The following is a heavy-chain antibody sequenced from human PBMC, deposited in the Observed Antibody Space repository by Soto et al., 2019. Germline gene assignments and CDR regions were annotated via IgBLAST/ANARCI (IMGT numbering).Heavy chain of an antibody. Sequence: QTLSLTCAISGDSVSSNSAACNWIRHSPSRGLEWLGRTYYRSKWYNDYAVSVKSRITINPDTSKNQFSLQLNSVTPEDTAVYYCAGCSSTSCYTGLFYGMDVWGQGTTVTVYS. D-gene: IGHD2-2*02. V-gene: IGHV6-1*01. J-gene: IGHJ6*02. CDR1: GDSVSSNSAA. CDR3: AGCSSTSCYTGLFYGMDV. CDR2: TYYRSKWYN.